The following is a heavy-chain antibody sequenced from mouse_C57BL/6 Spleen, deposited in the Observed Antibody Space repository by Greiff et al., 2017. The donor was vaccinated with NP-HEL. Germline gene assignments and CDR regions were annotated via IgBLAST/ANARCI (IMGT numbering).Heavy chain of an antibody. D-gene: IGHD1-1*01. CDR2: IDPSDSYT. CDR3: ARGGYYYGRGY. CDR1: GYTFTSYW. Sequence: VQLQQSGAELVKPGASVKLSCKASGYTFTSYWMQWVKQRPGQGLEWIGEIDPSDSYTNYNQKFKGKATLTVDTSSSTAYMQLSSLTSEDSAVYYCARGGYYYGRGYWGQCTTLTVSS. J-gene: IGHJ2*01. V-gene: IGHV1-50*01.